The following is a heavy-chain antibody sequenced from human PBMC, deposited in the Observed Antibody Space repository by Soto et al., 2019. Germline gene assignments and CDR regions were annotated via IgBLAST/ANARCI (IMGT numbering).Heavy chain of an antibody. CDR2: IQPNSGGT. CDR1: GYTFTGYE. J-gene: IGHJ4*02. D-gene: IGHD3-3*01. V-gene: IGHV1-2*04. CDR3: ARGSLDYDCCRRYSFAY. Sequence: AAGKVSWKASGYTFTGYEMHWGRQAPGQGLEWMGWIQPNSGGTKYDQRFKGWVTMTRDTSISTAYMELSRLRSDDTAVYYCARGSLDYDCCRRYSFAYWGQGTPDTGSS.